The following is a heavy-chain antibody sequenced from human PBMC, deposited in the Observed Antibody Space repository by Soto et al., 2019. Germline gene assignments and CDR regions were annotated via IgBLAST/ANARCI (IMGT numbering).Heavy chain of an antibody. V-gene: IGHV1-18*01. D-gene: IGHD3-22*01. CDR1: GYTFTSYG. J-gene: IGHJ4*02. CDR2: ISAYNGNT. CDR3: ARDKLWKYDSNGYCIFDY. Sequence: QVQLVQSGAEVKKPGASVKVSCKASGYTFTSYGISWVRQAPGQGLEWMGWISAYNGNTNYAQKLQGRVTMTTDTSTNTAYKELRSLRSDDTAVYYWARDKLWKYDSNGYCIFDYWGQGTLVTVSS.